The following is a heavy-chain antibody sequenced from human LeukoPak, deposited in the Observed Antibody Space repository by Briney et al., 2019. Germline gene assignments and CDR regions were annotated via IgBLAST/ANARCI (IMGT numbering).Heavy chain of an antibody. Sequence: GGSLRLSCAASGFTLSSYAMSWVRQAPGKGLEWVSAISGSGGSTYYADSVKGRFTISRDNSKNTLYLQMNSLRAEDTAVYYCAKGLGSGSYEDYYYGMDVWGQGTTVTVSS. CDR2: ISGSGGST. J-gene: IGHJ6*02. D-gene: IGHD3-10*01. CDR1: GFTLSSYA. CDR3: AKGLGSGSYEDYYYGMDV. V-gene: IGHV3-23*01.